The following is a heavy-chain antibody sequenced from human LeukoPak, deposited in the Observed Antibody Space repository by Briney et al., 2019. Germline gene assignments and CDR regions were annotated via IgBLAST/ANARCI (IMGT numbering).Heavy chain of an antibody. V-gene: IGHV3-23*01. CDR3: AKWGDFDVLTGYYVPDS. D-gene: IGHD3-9*01. CDR2: ITGSGGNT. Sequence: PGASLRLSSAASGFTFSNYAMSWVRQAPGKGLEWVSAITGSGGNTYYADSVKGRFTISRDNSKNTLYLQMNSLRDEDTAVYYCAKWGDFDVLTGYYVPDSWGQGTLVTVSS. CDR1: GFTFSNYA. J-gene: IGHJ5*01.